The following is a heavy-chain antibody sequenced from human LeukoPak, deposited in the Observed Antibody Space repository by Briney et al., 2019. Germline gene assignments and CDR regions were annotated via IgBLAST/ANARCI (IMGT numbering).Heavy chain of an antibody. CDR2: ISDSGGSA. Sequence: PGGSLRLSCAASGFTFNTYAMSWVRQAPGKGLEWVSAISDSGGSAYYADSVKGRFTISRDNSQNTLYLQMNSLRAEDTAVYYCAKDPLPVIATSYFDSWGQGTLVTVSS. CDR1: GFTFNTYA. V-gene: IGHV3-23*01. J-gene: IGHJ4*02. D-gene: IGHD3-10*01. CDR3: AKDPLPVIATSYFDS.